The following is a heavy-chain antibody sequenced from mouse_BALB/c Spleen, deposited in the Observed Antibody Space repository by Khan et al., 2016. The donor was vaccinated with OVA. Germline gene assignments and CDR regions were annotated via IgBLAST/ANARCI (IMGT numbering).Heavy chain of an antibody. Sequence: EVELVESGGGLLKPGGSLKLSCSASGFTFSSYAMSWVRQTPEKRLEWVATISSGGHYTFYSDSVKGRFTISRDNAKNTLFLQMSSLRSEYTAMYYCASSLVDYHAMDYWGQGTSVTVSS. D-gene: IGHD2-2*01. CDR2: ISSGGHYT. CDR1: GFTFSSYA. V-gene: IGHV5-9-3*01. J-gene: IGHJ4*01. CDR3: ASSLVDYHAMDY.